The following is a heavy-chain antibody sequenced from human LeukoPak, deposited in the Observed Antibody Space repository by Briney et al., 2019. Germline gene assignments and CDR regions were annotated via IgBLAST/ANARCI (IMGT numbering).Heavy chain of an antibody. CDR1: GFTFSSYG. CDR3: ARVSGQWYYYDR. Sequence: PGGSLRLSCAASGFTFSSYGMSWVRQAPGKGLEWVSSISSSSSYIYYADSVKGRFTISRDNAKNSLYLQMNSLRAEDTAVYYCARVSGQWYYYDRWGQGTLVTVSS. D-gene: IGHD3-22*01. J-gene: IGHJ4*02. V-gene: IGHV3-21*01. CDR2: ISSSSSYI.